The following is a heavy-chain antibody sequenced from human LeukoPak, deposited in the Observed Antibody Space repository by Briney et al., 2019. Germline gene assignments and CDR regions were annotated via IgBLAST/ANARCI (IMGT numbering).Heavy chain of an antibody. CDR3: ARRTCGGDCYSVDY. V-gene: IGHV4-34*01. Sequence: PSETLSLTCAVYGGSFSGYYWTWIRQPPGKGLEWIAEINHSGSTNYNPSLKSRVTISADTSKNQFSLKLSSVTAADTAVYYCARRTCGGDCYSVDYWGQGNLVTVSS. J-gene: IGHJ4*02. CDR2: INHSGST. CDR1: GGSFSGYY. D-gene: IGHD2-21*02.